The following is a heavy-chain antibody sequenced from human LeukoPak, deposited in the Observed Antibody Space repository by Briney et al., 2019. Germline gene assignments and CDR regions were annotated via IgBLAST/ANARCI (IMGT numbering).Heavy chain of an antibody. J-gene: IGHJ6*03. CDR3: ARVSPAAPTGYYYYYMDV. CDR2: IYHSGST. D-gene: IGHD2-2*01. V-gene: IGHV4-4*02. Sequence: PSETLSLTCAVSGGSISSSNWWSWVRQPPGKGLEWIGEIYHSGSTNYNPSLKSRVTISVDTSKNQFSLKLSSVTAADTAVYYCARVSPAAPTGYYYYYMDVWGKGTTVTISS. CDR1: GGSISSSNW.